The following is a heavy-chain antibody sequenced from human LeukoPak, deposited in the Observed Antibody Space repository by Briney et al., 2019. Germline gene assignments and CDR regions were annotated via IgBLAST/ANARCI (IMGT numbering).Heavy chain of an antibody. J-gene: IGHJ4*02. CDR2: IYHSGNT. Sequence: SETLSLTCSVSGGSFSNYYWGWIRQPPGKGLEWIGYIYHSGNTNYNPSLKSRVTILVDTSKNQFSLNLSSVTAADTAVYFCARGPTRYHFNYWGQGTLVTVSS. D-gene: IGHD1-1*01. CDR3: ARGPTRYHFNY. V-gene: IGHV4-59*01. CDR1: GGSFSNYY.